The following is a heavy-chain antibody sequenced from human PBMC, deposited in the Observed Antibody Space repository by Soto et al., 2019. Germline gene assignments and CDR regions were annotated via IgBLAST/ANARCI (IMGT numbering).Heavy chain of an antibody. D-gene: IGHD5-18*01. CDR1: GGSISSGGYS. J-gene: IGHJ6*02. Sequence: PSETLSLTCAVSGGSISSGGYSWSWIRQPPGKGLEWIGYIYHSGSTYYNPSLKSRVTISVDRSKNQFSLKLSSVTAADTAVYYCARAAWIHPPRGYYYYGMDVWGQGTTVTVSS. CDR3: ARAAWIHPPRGYYYYGMDV. CDR2: IYHSGST. V-gene: IGHV4-30-2*01.